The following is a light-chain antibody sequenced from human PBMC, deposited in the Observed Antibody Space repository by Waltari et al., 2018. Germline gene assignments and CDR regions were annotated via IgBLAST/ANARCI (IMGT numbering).Light chain of an antibody. V-gene: IGKV1-5*03. CDR2: KTS. CDR1: QSVSRW. Sequence: IQMTQSPSTLSASVGDRVTMTCRASQSVSRWLAWYQQQPGKAPKVLVYKTSTLERVVPSRFSGSGSGTEFSRTISSLQPDDFATYFCQHYSTYSWTFGQGTKLEIK. J-gene: IGKJ1*01. CDR3: QHYSTYSWT.